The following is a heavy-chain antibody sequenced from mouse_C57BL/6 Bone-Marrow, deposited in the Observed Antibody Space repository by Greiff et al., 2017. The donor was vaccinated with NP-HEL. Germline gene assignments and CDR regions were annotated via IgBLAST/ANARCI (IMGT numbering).Heavy chain of an antibody. J-gene: IGHJ4*01. Sequence: VQLQQSGAELVRPGTSVKMSCKASGYTFTNYWIGWAKQRPGHGLEWIGDIYPGGGDTNYNEEFKGKAKMTADKSSRTAYMQFSSLTSEDSAIYYCASYYGNYEAMDYWGQGTSVTVSS. CDR1: GYTFTNYW. CDR2: IYPGGGDT. D-gene: IGHD2-1*01. CDR3: ASYYGNYEAMDY. V-gene: IGHV1-63*01.